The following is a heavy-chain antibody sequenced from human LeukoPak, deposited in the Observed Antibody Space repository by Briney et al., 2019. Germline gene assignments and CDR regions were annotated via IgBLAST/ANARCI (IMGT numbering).Heavy chain of an antibody. CDR1: GFTFNTYD. CDR2: IRTAGDT. CDR3: TRKRGGAFDI. Sequence: PGGSLRLSCAASGFTFNTYDIHWVRQATGKGLEWVSAIRTAGDTYYSGAVKGRFTISREDAKTSLYLQMNCLRVGDTAVYYCTRKRGGAFDIWGQGTMVTVSS. J-gene: IGHJ3*02. V-gene: IGHV3-13*04.